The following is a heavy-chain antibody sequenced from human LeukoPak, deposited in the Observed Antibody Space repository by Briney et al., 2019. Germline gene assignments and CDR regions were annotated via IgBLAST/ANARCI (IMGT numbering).Heavy chain of an antibody. J-gene: IGHJ4*02. Sequence: SETLSLTCAVYGGSFSGYYWSWIRQPPGKGLEWIGEINHSGSTNYNPSLKSRVTISVDTSKNQFSLKLSSVTAADTAVYYCARSRLGELSLYSWGQGTLVTVSS. CDR3: ARSRLGELSLYS. D-gene: IGHD3-16*02. V-gene: IGHV4-34*01. CDR1: GGSFSGYY. CDR2: INHSGST.